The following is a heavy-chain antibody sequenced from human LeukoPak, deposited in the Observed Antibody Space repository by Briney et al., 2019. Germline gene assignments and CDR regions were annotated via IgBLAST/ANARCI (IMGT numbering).Heavy chain of an antibody. CDR3: ARDRRAYYDFWSGYYTYYYYYGMDV. D-gene: IGHD3-3*01. J-gene: IGHJ6*02. CDR1: GFTFSSYG. Sequence: GGSLRLSCAASGFTFSSYGMHWVRQAPGKGLEWVAVIWYDGSNKYYADSVKGRFTISRDNSKNTLYLQMNSLRAEDTAVYYCARDRRAYYDFWSGYYTYYYYYGMDVWGQGTTVTVSS. CDR2: IWYDGSNK. V-gene: IGHV3-33*01.